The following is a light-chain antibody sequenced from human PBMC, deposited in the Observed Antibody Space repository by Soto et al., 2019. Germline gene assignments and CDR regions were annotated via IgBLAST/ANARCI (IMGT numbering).Light chain of an antibody. CDR3: QQYNNWPLIT. V-gene: IGKV3-15*01. Sequence: IGMTLSPAALSVTPEERATLSCRASQSVRSSLAWYHQKPGQAPRLLIYDASTRATGIPARFSGSGSATEFTLTISSLQSEDFAVYYCQQYNNWPLITFGQGTRLEIK. J-gene: IGKJ5*01. CDR1: QSVRSS. CDR2: DAS.